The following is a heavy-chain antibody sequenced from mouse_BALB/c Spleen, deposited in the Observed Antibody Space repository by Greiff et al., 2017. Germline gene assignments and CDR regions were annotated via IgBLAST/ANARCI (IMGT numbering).Heavy chain of an antibody. CDR2: ISSGGST. D-gene: IGHD3-3*01. CDR3: ARNLRDEDFDY. V-gene: IGHV5-6-5*01. J-gene: IGHJ2*01. Sequence: EVQLQESGGGLVKPGGSLKLSCAASGFTFSSYAMSWVRQTPEKRLEWVASISSGGSTYYPDSVKGRFTISRDNARNILYLQMSSLRSEDTAMYYCARNLRDEDFDYWGQGTTLTVSS. CDR1: GFTFSSYA.